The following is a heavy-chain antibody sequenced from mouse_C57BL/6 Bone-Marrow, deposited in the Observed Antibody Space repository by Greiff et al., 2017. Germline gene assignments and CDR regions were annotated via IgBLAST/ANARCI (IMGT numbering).Heavy chain of an antibody. J-gene: IGHJ4*01. D-gene: IGHD3-2*02. CDR3: ARPGSSGLYAMDY. CDR1: GFTFSSYG. CDR2: ISSGGSYT. Sequence: EVMLVESGGDLVKPGGSLKLSCAASGFTFSSYGMSWVRQTPDKRLEWVATISSGGSYTYYPDSVKGRFTISRDKAKNTLYLQMSSLRSEDTAVYDCARPGSSGLYAMDYWGQGTSVTVSS. V-gene: IGHV5-6*02.